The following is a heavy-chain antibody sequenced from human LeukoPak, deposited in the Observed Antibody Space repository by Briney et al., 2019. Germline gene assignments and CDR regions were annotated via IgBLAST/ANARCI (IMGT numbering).Heavy chain of an antibody. Sequence: GASVKVSCKASGYTFTSYDINWVRQATGQGLEWMGWMNSNSGNTGYAQKFQGRVTMTRNTSISTAYMELSSLRSDDTAVYYCARGRVGANWFDPWGQGTLVTVSS. D-gene: IGHD1-26*01. CDR3: ARGRVGANWFDP. J-gene: IGHJ5*02. CDR2: MNSNSGNT. CDR1: GYTFTSYD. V-gene: IGHV1-8*01.